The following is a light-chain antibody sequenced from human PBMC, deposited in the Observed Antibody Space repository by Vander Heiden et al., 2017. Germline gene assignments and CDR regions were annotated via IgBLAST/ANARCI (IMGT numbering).Light chain of an antibody. CDR2: DVS. Sequence: QSALTQPASVSGSPGQSITISCTGTGSDVGGYNYVSWYQQHPGKAPKLMIYDVSNRPSGVSNRFSGSKSGNTACLTISGRQAEDEADYYGSSYTSSSTLVFGGGTKLTVL. J-gene: IGLJ2*01. CDR1: GSDVGGYNY. CDR3: SSYTSSSTLV. V-gene: IGLV2-14*03.